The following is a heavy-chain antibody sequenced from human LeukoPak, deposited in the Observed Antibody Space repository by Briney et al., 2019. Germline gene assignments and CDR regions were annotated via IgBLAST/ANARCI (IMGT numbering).Heavy chain of an antibody. V-gene: IGHV3-21*01. D-gene: IGHD3-3*01. Sequence: GGSLRLSCAASGFTFSSYAMSWVRQAPGKGLEWVSAISSSSSYIYYADSVKGRFTISRDNAKNSLYLQMNSLRAEDTAVCYCARGGFLEPFDYWGQGTLVTVSS. J-gene: IGHJ4*02. CDR3: ARGGFLEPFDY. CDR2: ISSSSSYI. CDR1: GFTFSSYA.